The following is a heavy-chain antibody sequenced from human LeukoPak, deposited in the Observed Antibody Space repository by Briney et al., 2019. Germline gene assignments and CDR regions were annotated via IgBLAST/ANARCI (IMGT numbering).Heavy chain of an antibody. J-gene: IGHJ4*02. CDR2: IGTISDT. Sequence: PGGSLRLSCAASGFTCSSYDMHWVRQAPGKGLEWVSAIGTISDTFYPGSVKGRFTISRENAKNSLYLQMNNLRTEDTAVYFCARGGSPLLGDQQLVPGWVDYWGQGTLVIVSS. D-gene: IGHD6-13*01. CDR1: GFTCSSYD. CDR3: ARGGSPLLGDQQLVPGWVDY. V-gene: IGHV3-13*01.